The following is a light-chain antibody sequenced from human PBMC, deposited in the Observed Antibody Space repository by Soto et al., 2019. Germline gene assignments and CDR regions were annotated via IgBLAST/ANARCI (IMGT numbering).Light chain of an antibody. Sequence: QSALTQPASVSGSPGQSITISCTGTSSDVGGYNYVSWYQQHPGKAPKLIIYEASNRPSGVSNRFSGSKSGNTASLTISGLQAEDEADYYCNSYTSKSTGVFGTGIKVTVL. V-gene: IGLV2-14*01. CDR1: SSDVGGYNY. J-gene: IGLJ1*01. CDR2: EAS. CDR3: NSYTSKSTGV.